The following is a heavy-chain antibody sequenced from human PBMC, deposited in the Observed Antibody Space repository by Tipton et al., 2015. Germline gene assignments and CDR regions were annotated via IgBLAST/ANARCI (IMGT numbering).Heavy chain of an antibody. Sequence: TLSLTCTVSGGSINSGVYYWTWIRQLPGKGLEWIAYIYYTGSTNSNPSLKSRVTISLDTSKNQFSLKLTSVTAADTALYYCARESLQTTMTTAKKEYFQVWGQGTLVTVSP. CDR1: GGSINSGVYY. V-gene: IGHV4-61*08. CDR2: IYYTGST. J-gene: IGHJ1*01. D-gene: IGHD4-17*01. CDR3: ARESLQTTMTTAKKEYFQV.